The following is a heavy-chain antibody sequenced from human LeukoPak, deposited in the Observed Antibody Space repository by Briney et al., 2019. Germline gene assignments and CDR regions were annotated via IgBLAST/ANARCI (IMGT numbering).Heavy chain of an antibody. D-gene: IGHD3-10*01. CDR2: IRFNGINK. Sequence: PGGSLRLSCAASGFTFSSYGMHWVRQAPGKGLEWVAFIRFNGINKYYGNSVKGRFTISRDNSKNTLYLQMNSLRAEDTAVYYCAKDITVHGDYYYYYMDVWGKGTTVTISS. CDR3: AKDITVHGDYYYYYMDV. J-gene: IGHJ6*03. CDR1: GFTFSSYG. V-gene: IGHV3-30*02.